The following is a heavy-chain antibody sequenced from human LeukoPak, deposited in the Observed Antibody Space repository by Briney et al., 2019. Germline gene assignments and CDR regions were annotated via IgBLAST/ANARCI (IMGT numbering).Heavy chain of an antibody. J-gene: IGHJ4*02. Sequence: ASETLSLTCTVSSGSISSTSYYCGWIRQPPGKGLEWIGSISYSGSTYYNPSLKSRVTISIDTSKNQFSLKLSSVTAADTAVYYCARQVSVAAIDYWGQGTLVTVSS. CDR1: SGSISSTSYY. D-gene: IGHD6-19*01. CDR3: ARQVSVAAIDY. V-gene: IGHV4-39*01. CDR2: ISYSGST.